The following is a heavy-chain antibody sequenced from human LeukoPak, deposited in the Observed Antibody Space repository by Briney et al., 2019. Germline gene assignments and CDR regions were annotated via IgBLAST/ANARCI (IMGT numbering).Heavy chain of an antibody. D-gene: IGHD3-10*01. J-gene: IGHJ4*02. CDR3: AKDHTYYGSGSPDY. Sequence: GGSLRLPCAASGFTFSSYGMHWVRQAPGKGLEWVAFIRYDGSNKYYADSVKGRFTISRDNSKNTLYLQMNSLRAEDTAVYYCAKDHTYYGSGSPDYWGQGTLVTVSS. CDR2: IRYDGSNK. V-gene: IGHV3-30*02. CDR1: GFTFSSYG.